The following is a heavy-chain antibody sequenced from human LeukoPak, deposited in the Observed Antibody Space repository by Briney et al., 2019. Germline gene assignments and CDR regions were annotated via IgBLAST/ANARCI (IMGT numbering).Heavy chain of an antibody. J-gene: IGHJ4*02. CDR2: LSASGTNT. V-gene: IGHV3-23*01. Sequence: GASLRLSCAASGFSFSSYAMSWVRQAPGKGLEWISGLSASGTNTYYTDSVKGRFTISRDNSKNTLYLQLNSLRSDDTALYYCAKEWWSSSSPLHFDYWGQGTLVTVSS. CDR3: AKEWWSSSSPLHFDY. D-gene: IGHD6-6*01. CDR1: GFSFSSYA.